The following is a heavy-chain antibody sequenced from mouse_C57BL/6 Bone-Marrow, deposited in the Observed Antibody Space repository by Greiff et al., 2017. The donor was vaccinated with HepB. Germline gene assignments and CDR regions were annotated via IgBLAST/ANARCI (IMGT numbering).Heavy chain of an antibody. J-gene: IGHJ4*01. V-gene: IGHV5-2*03. CDR3: ARLTGTGAMDY. D-gene: IGHD4-1*01. CDR1: EYEFPSHD. CDR2: INSDGGST. Sequence: EVKVEESGGGLVQPGESLKLSCESNEYEFPSHDMSWVRKTPEKRLEVVAAINSDGGSTYYPDTMERRFIISRDNTKKTLYLQMSSLRSEDTALYYCARLTGTGAMDYWGQGTSVTVSS.